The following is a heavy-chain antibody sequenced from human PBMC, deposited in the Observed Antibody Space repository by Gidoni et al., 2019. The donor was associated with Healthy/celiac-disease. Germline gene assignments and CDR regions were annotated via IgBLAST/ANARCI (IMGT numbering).Heavy chain of an antibody. CDR1: GFTFSSYW. D-gene: IGHD6-6*01. CDR3: ARRRARLDY. V-gene: IGHV3-7*01. Sequence: EVQLVESGGGLFHPVWSLRLSCSASGFTFSSYWMSWVRQAPGKGLEWVANIKQDGSEKYYVDSVKGRFTISRDNGKNSLYMQMNSLRDEDTAVYYCARRRARLDYWGQGTLVTVSS. J-gene: IGHJ4*02. CDR2: IKQDGSEK.